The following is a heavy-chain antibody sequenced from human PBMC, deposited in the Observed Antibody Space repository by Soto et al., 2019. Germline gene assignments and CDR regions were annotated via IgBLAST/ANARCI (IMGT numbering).Heavy chain of an antibody. CDR1: GGTFSSYA. J-gene: IGHJ4*02. Sequence: SVKVSCKACGGTFSSYAISLVRQAPGQGLEWIGGIIPIFGTANYAQKFQGRVTITADKSTSTAYMELSRLRSEDTAVYYCARERDYYDSSGYYYALDYWGQGTLVTVSS. V-gene: IGHV1-69*06. CDR3: ARERDYYDSSGYYYALDY. CDR2: IIPIFGTA. D-gene: IGHD3-22*01.